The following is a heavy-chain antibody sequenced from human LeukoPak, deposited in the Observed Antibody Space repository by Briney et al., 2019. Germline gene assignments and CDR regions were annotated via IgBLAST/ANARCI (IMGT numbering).Heavy chain of an antibody. V-gene: IGHV4-59*08. J-gene: IGHJ4*02. Sequence: SETPSLTCTVSGGSISSYYWSWIRQPPGKGLELIGYIYYSGSTNYNPSLKSRVTISVDTSKNQFSLRLSSVTAADTAVYYCASIGYDSSGYYLDYWGQGTLVTVSS. CDR1: GGSISSYY. CDR3: ASIGYDSSGYYLDY. CDR2: IYYSGST. D-gene: IGHD3-22*01.